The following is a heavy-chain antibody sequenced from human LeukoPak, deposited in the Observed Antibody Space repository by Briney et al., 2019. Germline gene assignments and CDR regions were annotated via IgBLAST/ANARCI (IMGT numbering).Heavy chain of an antibody. J-gene: IGHJ4*02. D-gene: IGHD5-12*01. CDR2: LYTNRSP. CDR3: ARDSGYDLT. Sequence: SETLSLTCAVYGGSFSGYYWSWIRQPAGKGLEWIGRLYTNRSPNYNPSLKSRVTVSVDTSKSQFSLNLRSVTAADTAVYYCARDSGYDLTWGQGTLVTVSS. CDR1: GGSFSGYY. V-gene: IGHV4-4*07.